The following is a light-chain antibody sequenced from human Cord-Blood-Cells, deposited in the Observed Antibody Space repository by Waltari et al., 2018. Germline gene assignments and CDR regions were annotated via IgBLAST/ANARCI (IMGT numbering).Light chain of an antibody. J-gene: IGLJ2*01. CDR2: GKN. CDR3: NSRDSRGNHLGVV. V-gene: IGLV3-19*01. CDR1: SLRSYY. Sequence: SELTQDPAVSVALGQTVRITCQGDSLRSYYASWYQQKPGQAPVLVLYGKNNRPSGIRDRFSGSSSGNTASLTITGAQAEDEADYYCNSRDSRGNHLGVVFGGGTKLTVL.